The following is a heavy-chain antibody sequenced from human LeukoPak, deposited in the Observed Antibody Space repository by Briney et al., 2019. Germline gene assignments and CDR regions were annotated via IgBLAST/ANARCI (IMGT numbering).Heavy chain of an antibody. Sequence: ASVKVSCKASGGTSSSYAISWVRQAPGQGLEWMGGIIPIFGTANYAQKFQGRVTITTDESTSTAYMELSSLRSEDTAVYYCAANYYDSSGYLNGAFDIWGQGTMVTVSS. D-gene: IGHD3-22*01. J-gene: IGHJ3*02. CDR3: AANYYDSSGYLNGAFDI. CDR1: GGTSSSYA. V-gene: IGHV1-69*05. CDR2: IIPIFGTA.